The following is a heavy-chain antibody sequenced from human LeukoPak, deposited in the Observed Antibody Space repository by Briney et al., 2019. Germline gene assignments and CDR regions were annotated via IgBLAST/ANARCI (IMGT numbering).Heavy chain of an antibody. CDR3: ARVGGGDYGDDAFGI. CDR2: INHSGST. D-gene: IGHD4-17*01. Sequence: SETLSLTCAVYGGSFSGYYWSWIRQPPGKGLEWMGEINHSGSTNYNPSLKGRVTISVDTSKNQFSLKLSSVTAADTAVYYCARVGGGDYGDDAFGIWGQGTMVTVSS. J-gene: IGHJ3*02. CDR1: GGSFSGYY. V-gene: IGHV4-34*01.